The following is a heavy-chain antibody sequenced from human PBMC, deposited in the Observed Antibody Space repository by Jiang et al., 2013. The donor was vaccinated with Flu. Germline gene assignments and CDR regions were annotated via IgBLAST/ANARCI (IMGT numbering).Heavy chain of an antibody. CDR2: IYYSGST. CDR3: ARSSGWYHNWFDP. Sequence: LEWIGYIYYSGSTNYNPSLKSRVTISVDTSKNQFSLKLSSVTAADTAVYYCARSSGWYHNWFDPWGQGTLVTVSS. V-gene: IGHV4-59*08. J-gene: IGHJ5*02. D-gene: IGHD6-19*01.